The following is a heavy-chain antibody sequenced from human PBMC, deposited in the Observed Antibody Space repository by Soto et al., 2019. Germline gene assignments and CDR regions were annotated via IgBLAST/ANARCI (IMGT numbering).Heavy chain of an antibody. CDR3: ARGACNRPRCYVFDP. CDR2: INSDGSSA. J-gene: IGHJ5*02. D-gene: IGHD2-2*01. V-gene: IGHV3-74*01. CDR1: GVTFRSHW. Sequence: GGSLRLSCVASGVTFRSHWMHWVRQSPGKGLVWVSQINSDGSSANYADAVKGRFTFSRDNAKKTLYLQMNSLRAEDTAVYYCARGACNRPRCYVFDPPGPALLVTGSS.